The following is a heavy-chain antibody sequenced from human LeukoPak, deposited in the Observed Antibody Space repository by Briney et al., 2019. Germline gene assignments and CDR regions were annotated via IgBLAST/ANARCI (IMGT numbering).Heavy chain of an antibody. Sequence: QAGGSLRLSCAASGFTFSSYGMHWVRQAPGKGLEWVAVISYDGSNKYYADSVKGRFTISRDNSKNTLSLQMNSLRAEDTTVYYCAKVRRAAAVIAAFDYWGQGTLVTVSS. CDR1: GFTFSSYG. D-gene: IGHD6-13*01. CDR3: AKVRRAAAVIAAFDY. V-gene: IGHV3-30*18. CDR2: ISYDGSNK. J-gene: IGHJ4*02.